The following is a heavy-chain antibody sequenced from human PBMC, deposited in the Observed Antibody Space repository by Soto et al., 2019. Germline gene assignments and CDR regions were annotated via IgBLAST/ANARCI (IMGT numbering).Heavy chain of an antibody. D-gene: IGHD3-9*01. Sequence: VGSLRLSCAASAFMFSSYAMSWVRQAPGKGLEWVSTISLGGGNTHYADSVKGRFTISRDNAKNTLYLQMNSLRGEDTAVYYCAKDPSTGYADHWGQGTLVTVSS. CDR3: AKDPSTGYADH. V-gene: IGHV3-23*01. CDR1: AFMFSSYA. J-gene: IGHJ1*01. CDR2: ISLGGGNT.